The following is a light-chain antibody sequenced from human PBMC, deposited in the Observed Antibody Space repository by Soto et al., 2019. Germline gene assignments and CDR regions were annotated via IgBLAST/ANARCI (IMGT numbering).Light chain of an antibody. CDR3: QQRSNWPIT. CDR1: QSVSS. J-gene: IGKJ5*01. V-gene: IGKV3-11*01. CDR2: DAS. Sequence: EIVLTQSPATLSLSPGERATLSCRASQSVSSLAWYQQKPGQAPRLLIYDASTWATGVPARFSGSGSGTDFTLTISSLESEDFSVYYCQQRSNWPITFGQGTRVEMK.